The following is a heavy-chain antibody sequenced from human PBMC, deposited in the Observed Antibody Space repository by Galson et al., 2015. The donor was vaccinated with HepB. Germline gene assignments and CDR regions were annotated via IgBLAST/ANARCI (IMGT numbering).Heavy chain of an antibody. Sequence: SETLSLTCTVSGGSISSSNYYWGWIRQPPGTGLEWIGSIYYTGSIYYNPSLKSRVTISVDTSKNQISLRLTSVTAADTAVYYCARRDYDSRFSGDNWFDPWGQGTLVTVSS. D-gene: IGHD3-22*01. J-gene: IGHJ5*02. CDR3: ARRDYDSRFSGDNWFDP. CDR1: GGSISSSNYY. CDR2: IYYTGSI. V-gene: IGHV4-39*01.